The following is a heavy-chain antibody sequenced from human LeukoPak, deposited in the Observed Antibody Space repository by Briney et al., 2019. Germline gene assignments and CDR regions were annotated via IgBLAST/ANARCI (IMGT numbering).Heavy chain of an antibody. J-gene: IGHJ4*02. Sequence: SETLSLTCTVSGGSISNGGFYLNWIRQHPGKGLEWIGSIYRSGSTYYNPSLYNPSLKSRVIMSLDTSKNQFSLRLNSVTAADTAVYYCARDLTGYFKFDFWGQGTLVTVSS. CDR3: ARDLTGYFKFDF. CDR2: IYRSGST. CDR1: GGSISNGGFY. D-gene: IGHD3-9*01. V-gene: IGHV4-31*03.